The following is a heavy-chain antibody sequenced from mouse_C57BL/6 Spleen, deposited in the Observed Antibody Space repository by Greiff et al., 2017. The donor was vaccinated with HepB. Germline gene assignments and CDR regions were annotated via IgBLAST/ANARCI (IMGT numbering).Heavy chain of an antibody. CDR3: AREAIYYYGSSFWYFDV. CDR1: GYAFSSSW. J-gene: IGHJ1*03. V-gene: IGHV1-82*01. Sequence: VQVVESGPELVKPGASVKISCKASGYAFSSSWMNWVKQRPGKGLEWIGRIYPGDGDTNYNGKFKGKATLTADKSSSTAYMQLSSLTSEDSAVYFCAREAIYYYGSSFWYFDVWGTGTTVTVSS. CDR2: IYPGDGDT. D-gene: IGHD1-1*01.